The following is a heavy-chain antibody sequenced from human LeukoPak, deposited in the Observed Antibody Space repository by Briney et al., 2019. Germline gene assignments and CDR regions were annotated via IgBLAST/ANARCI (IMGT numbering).Heavy chain of an antibody. CDR3: ARGARRGYSGYVHYFDY. D-gene: IGHD5-12*01. Sequence: SETLSLTCAVYGGSFSGYYWSWIRQPPGKGLEWIGEINHSGSTNYNPSLKSRVTISVDTSKNQFYLKLSSVTAADTAVYYCARGARRGYSGYVHYFDYWGQGTLVTVSS. CDR2: INHSGST. CDR1: GGSFSGYY. J-gene: IGHJ4*02. V-gene: IGHV4-34*01.